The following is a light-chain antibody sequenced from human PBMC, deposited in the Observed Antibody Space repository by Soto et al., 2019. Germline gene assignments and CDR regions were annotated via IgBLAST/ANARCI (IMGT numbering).Light chain of an antibody. CDR1: SSDVGGYNF. J-gene: IGLJ3*02. CDR3: SSYTSSSTQV. CDR2: EVS. Sequence: QSALTQPPSASGSPGQSVTISCTGTSSDVGGYNFVSWYQQYPGKAPKLIIYEVSHRPSGVSNRFSGSKSANTASLTISGLQAEDEADYYCSSYTSSSTQVFGGGTKLTVL. V-gene: IGLV2-14*01.